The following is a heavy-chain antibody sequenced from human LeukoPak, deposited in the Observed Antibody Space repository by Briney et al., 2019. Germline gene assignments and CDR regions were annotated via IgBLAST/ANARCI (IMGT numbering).Heavy chain of an antibody. CDR1: GFTFSSYA. CDR2: ISSSSSYI. CDR3: ARQIPKDAFDI. J-gene: IGHJ3*02. Sequence: PGGSLRLSCAASGFTFSSYAMSWVRQAPGKGLEWVSSISSSSSYIYYADSVKGRFTISRDNAKNSLYLQMNSLRAEDTAVYYCARQIPKDAFDIWGQGTMVTVSS. V-gene: IGHV3-21*01.